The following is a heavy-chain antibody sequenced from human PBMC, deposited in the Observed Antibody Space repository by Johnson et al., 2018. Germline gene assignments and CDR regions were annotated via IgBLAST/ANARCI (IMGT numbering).Heavy chain of an antibody. V-gene: IGHV4-59*12. CDR3: ARGVAAPYYYYGMDV. CDR1: GGSISSFY. CDR2: IYYSGST. D-gene: IGHD3-3*01. Sequence: QVQLQESGPGLVKPSETLSLTCTVSGGSISSFYWTWIRQPPGKGLEWIGYIYYSGSTNYNPSLKSRVAISADTSKNPFSLKLSSVTAADTAGYYCARGVAAPYYYYGMDVWGQGTTVTVSS. J-gene: IGHJ6*02.